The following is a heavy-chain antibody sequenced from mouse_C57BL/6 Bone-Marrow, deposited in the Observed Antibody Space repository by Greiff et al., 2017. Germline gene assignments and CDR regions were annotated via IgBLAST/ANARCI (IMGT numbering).Heavy chain of an antibody. V-gene: IGHV1-78*01. CDR1: GYTFTDHT. Sequence: QVQLKQSDAELVKPGASVKISCKVSGYTFTDHTIHWMKQRPEQGLEWIGYIYPRGGSTKYNEKFKGQATLTADKSSSTAYMQLNSLSSEDSAVYCCAREVYDDYDWFAYWGQGTLVTVSA. CDR3: AREVYDDYDWFAY. D-gene: IGHD2-3*01. CDR2: IYPRGGST. J-gene: IGHJ3*01.